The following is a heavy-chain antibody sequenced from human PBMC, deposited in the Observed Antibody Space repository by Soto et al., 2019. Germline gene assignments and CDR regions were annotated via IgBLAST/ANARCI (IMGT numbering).Heavy chain of an antibody. CDR3: ARDDGRTGAFDI. V-gene: IGHV1-2*02. Sequence: ASVKVSCKASGYTFTGYYMHWVRQAPGQGLEWMGWINPNSGGTNYAQKFQGRVTMTWDTSISTAYMELSRLRSDDTAVYYCARDDGRTGAFDIWGQGTMVTVSS. CDR2: INPNSGGT. J-gene: IGHJ3*02. CDR1: GYTFTGYY. D-gene: IGHD1-1*01.